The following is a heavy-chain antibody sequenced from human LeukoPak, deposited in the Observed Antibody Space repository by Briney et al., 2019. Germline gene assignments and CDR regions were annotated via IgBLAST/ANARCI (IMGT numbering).Heavy chain of an antibody. CDR1: GFTFSSYT. CDR3: TRGSGGEIRPHYFDY. J-gene: IGHJ4*02. CDR2: IRSKAYGGTT. V-gene: IGHV3-49*04. Sequence: GGSLRLSCATSGFTFSSYTMNWVRQAPGKGLEWVGFIRSKAYGGTTEYAASVKGRFTISRDDSKSIAYLQMNSLKTEDTAVYYCTRGSGGEIRPHYFDYWGQGTLVTVSS. D-gene: IGHD3-10*01.